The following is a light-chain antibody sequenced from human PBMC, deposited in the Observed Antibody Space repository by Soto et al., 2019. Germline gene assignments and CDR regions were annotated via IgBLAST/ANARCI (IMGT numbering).Light chain of an antibody. CDR1: SSDVGGYDY. V-gene: IGLV2-8*01. CDR2: EVT. Sequence: QSALTQPPSASGSPGQSVTISCTVTSSDVGGYDYVSWYQQHPGKAPKLMIYEVTIRPSGVSDRFSGSKSGNTASLTVSGLQAEDEADYYCSSYTGGNPSYAFGTGTKVTVL. J-gene: IGLJ1*01. CDR3: SSYTGGNPSYA.